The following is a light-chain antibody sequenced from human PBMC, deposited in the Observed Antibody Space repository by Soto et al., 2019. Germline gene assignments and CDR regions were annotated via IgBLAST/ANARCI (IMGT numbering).Light chain of an antibody. Sequence: VVTQSPATLSVFTGGTDTLSCRASQSVSSDLAGYQRRPGQAHRLLIDGASTMATGIPARFRGRGSGTELKLAISSLQSEDFATYYCQQYNTWHPKMAFGRGTKVEI. V-gene: IGKV3-15*01. CDR1: QSVSSD. CDR3: QQYNTWHPKMA. CDR2: GAS. J-gene: IGKJ1*01.